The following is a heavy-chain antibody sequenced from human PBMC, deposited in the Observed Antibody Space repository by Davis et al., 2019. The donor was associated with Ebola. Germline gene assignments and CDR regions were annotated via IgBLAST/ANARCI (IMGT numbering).Heavy chain of an antibody. Sequence: PGGSLRLSCAASGFTFSSYAMSWVCQAPGKGLEWVSSISGSGGSTYSADSMKGRFTISRDNSQNTLYMQMNSLRAEDTAVYYCAKPPNNIVGAIYYFDYWGQGTLVTVSS. D-gene: IGHD1-26*01. V-gene: IGHV3-23*01. CDR2: ISGSGGST. J-gene: IGHJ4*02. CDR3: AKPPNNIVGAIYYFDY. CDR1: GFTFSSYA.